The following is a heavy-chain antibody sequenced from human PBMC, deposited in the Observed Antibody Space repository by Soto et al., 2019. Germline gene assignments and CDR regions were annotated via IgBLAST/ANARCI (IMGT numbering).Heavy chain of an antibody. Sequence: ASVKVSCKASGGTFSSYAISWVRQAPGQGLEWMGGIIPIFGTANYAQKFQGRVTITADESTSTAYMELSSLRSEDTAVYYCAREGRLGAVTGNPGLYYYYGMDVWGQGTTVTVSS. CDR3: AREGRLGAVTGNPGLYYYYGMDV. CDR1: GGTFSSYA. D-gene: IGHD1-20*01. J-gene: IGHJ6*02. CDR2: IIPIFGTA. V-gene: IGHV1-69*13.